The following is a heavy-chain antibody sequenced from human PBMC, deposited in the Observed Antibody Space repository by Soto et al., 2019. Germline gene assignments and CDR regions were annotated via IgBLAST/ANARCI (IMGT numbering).Heavy chain of an antibody. CDR1: GDSVSSNSAA. CDR3: MRVVAGTGGLDL. Sequence: SQTLSLTCAISGDSVSSNSAAWNWIRQSPSRGLEWLGRTYYRSKWYSDYAVSVKSRITINTDTSKNQFSLQLNSVTPEDTAVYYCMRVVAGTGGLDLWGQGAMVTVSS. CDR2: TYYRSKWYS. D-gene: IGHD6-19*01. V-gene: IGHV6-1*01. J-gene: IGHJ3*01.